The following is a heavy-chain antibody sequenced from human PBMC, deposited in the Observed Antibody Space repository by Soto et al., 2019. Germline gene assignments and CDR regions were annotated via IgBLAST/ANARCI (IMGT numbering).Heavy chain of an antibody. D-gene: IGHD2-15*01. CDR3: ARDQDIVVVVAEDAFDI. J-gene: IGHJ3*02. CDR1: GFTFSSYA. V-gene: IGHV3-30*04. Sequence: GESLKISCAASGFTFSSYAMHWVRQAPGKGLEWVAVISYDGSNKYYADSVKGRFTISRDNSKNTLYLQMNSLRAEDTAVYYCARDQDIVVVVAEDAFDIWGQGTMVTVSS. CDR2: ISYDGSNK.